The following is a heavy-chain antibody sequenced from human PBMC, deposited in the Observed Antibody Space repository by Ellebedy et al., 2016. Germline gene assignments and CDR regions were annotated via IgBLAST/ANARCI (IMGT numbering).Heavy chain of an antibody. Sequence: GESLKIFXAASGFTFSSFGMHWVRQAPGKGLEWVAVISYDGSNKYYADSVKGRFTISRDNSKNTLYLQMNSLRAEDTAVYYCAKFPSRGSGSDYWGQGTLVTVSS. CDR1: GFTFSSFG. CDR3: AKFPSRGSGSDY. CDR2: ISYDGSNK. V-gene: IGHV3-30*18. D-gene: IGHD3-10*01. J-gene: IGHJ4*02.